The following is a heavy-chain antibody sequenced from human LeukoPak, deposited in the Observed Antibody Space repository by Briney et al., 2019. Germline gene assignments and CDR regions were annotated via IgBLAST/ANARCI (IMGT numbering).Heavy chain of an antibody. J-gene: IGHJ5*02. Sequence: SETLSLTCTVSGGSISSYYWSWIRQPAAKGREWIGRIYTSGSSNYNPSLKSRVTMSVDTSKNQFSLKLSSVTAADTAVYYCARDLVIVVVPAAIETNWFDPWGQGTLVTVSS. CDR2: IYTSGSS. D-gene: IGHD2-2*03. V-gene: IGHV4-4*07. CDR3: ARDLVIVVVPAAIETNWFDP. CDR1: GGSISSYY.